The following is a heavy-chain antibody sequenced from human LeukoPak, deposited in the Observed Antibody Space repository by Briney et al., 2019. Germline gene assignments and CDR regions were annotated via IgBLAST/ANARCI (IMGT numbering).Heavy chain of an antibody. D-gene: IGHD6-6*01. Sequence: ASVKVSCKASGYTFTDYYMHWVRLAPGQGLEWMGWINPNSGDTNYAEKFQGRVTMTRDTSISTAYMEVSSLRSDDTAVYYCAREDSSSWAIDFWGQGTLVTVCS. J-gene: IGHJ4*02. CDR3: AREDSSSWAIDF. CDR2: INPNSGDT. CDR1: GYTFTDYY. V-gene: IGHV1-2*02.